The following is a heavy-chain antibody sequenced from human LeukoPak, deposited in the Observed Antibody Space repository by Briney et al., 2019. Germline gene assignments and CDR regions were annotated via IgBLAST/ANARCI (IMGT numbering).Heavy chain of an antibody. CDR2: INPNSGGT. CDR3: ARAHSSVWLFDR. J-gene: IGHJ5*02. V-gene: IGHV1-2*02. D-gene: IGHD6-19*01. Sequence: GAAVKVSYKASGYTFTWYYMHWVRQAPAGGLEWRGWINPNSGGTNYEQTFKSRVTMTRDTSKSPAYLKLRCVTSADTAVYYCARAHSSVWLFDRWGQGTLVTVSS. CDR1: GYTFTWYY.